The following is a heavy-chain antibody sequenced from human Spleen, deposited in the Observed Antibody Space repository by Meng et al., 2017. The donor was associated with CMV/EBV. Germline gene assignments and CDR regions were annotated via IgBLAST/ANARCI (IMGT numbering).Heavy chain of an antibody. J-gene: IGHJ6*02. D-gene: IGHD6-19*01. CDR3: ARDGSAGTRYYHGMDV. CDR2: ISDSGSTK. V-gene: IGHV3-11*01. CDR1: GFTFSDYY. Sequence: GESLKISCAASGFTFSDYYMSWIRQAPGKGLEWVSYISDSGSTKYYADSVKGRFTISRDNAKNSLYLQMNGLRAEDTAVYYCARDGSAGTRYYHGMDVWGQGTTVTVSS.